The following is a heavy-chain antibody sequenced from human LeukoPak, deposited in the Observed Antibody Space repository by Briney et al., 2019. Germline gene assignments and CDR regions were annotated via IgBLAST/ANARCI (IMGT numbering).Heavy chain of an antibody. V-gene: IGHV3-64*01. D-gene: IGHD7-27*01. CDR2: ITSNGRNT. Sequence: PGGSLRLSCAASQFTFLSYSMHWVRQAPGKGLEYVSGITSNGRNTYYANSVKGRFTISRDNSKNTVYLQMGSLRPEDMAVYYCVRERYGPGDDAFDLWGQGTMVTVSS. CDR3: VRERYGPGDDAFDL. J-gene: IGHJ3*01. CDR1: QFTFLSYS.